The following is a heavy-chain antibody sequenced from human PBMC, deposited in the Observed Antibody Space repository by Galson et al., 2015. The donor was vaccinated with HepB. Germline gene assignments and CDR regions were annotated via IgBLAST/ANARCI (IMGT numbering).Heavy chain of an antibody. J-gene: IGHJ4*02. D-gene: IGHD5-12*01. CDR1: GGSISSSSYY. CDR2: MFYSGST. Sequence: LSLTCTVSGGSISSSSYYWGWLRQPPGKGLEWIGSMFYSGSTYYNPSLKSRVTISADTSKNQFSLKLSSVTAADTAVYYCARSSDMVATYYWGQGTLVTVSS. CDR3: ARSSDMVATYY. V-gene: IGHV4-39*01.